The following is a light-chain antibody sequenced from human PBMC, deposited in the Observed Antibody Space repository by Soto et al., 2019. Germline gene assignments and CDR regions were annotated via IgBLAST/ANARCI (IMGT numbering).Light chain of an antibody. CDR1: SSDVGGYNY. CDR3: SSYTSSSTLV. CDR2: EVS. V-gene: IGLV2-14*01. J-gene: IGLJ1*01. Sequence: QYALTQPGSVSGSPGQSITISCTGTSSDVGGYNYVSWYQQHPGKDPKLMIYEVSNRPSGVSNRFSGSKSCNTASLTISVLQAEYESDYYCSSYTSSSTLVFGTGTKLTVL.